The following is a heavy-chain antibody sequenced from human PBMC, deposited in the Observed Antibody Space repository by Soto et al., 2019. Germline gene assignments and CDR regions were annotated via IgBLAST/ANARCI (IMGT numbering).Heavy chain of an antibody. V-gene: IGHV6-1*01. CDR2: TYFRSKRYN. CDR3: AKGDNLGPKTGYAFDP. D-gene: IGHD5-12*01. Sequence: HSQTLSLTCAISGDSVSSNTASWNWIRQSPSRGLEWLGRTYFRSKRYNDYAVSVKSRIIINPDTSNNQFSLQLNSVTPEDTAVYFCAKGDNLGPKTGYAFDPWGQGIMVTVSS. CDR1: GDSVSSNTAS. J-gene: IGHJ5*02.